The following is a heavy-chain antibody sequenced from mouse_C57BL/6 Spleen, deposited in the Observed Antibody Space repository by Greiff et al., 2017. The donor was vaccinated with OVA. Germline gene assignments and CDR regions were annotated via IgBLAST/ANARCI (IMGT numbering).Heavy chain of an antibody. V-gene: IGHV1-64*01. CDR1: GYTFTSYW. CDR2: IHPNSGST. J-gene: IGHJ2*01. CDR3: ARDYYGSSYLDY. D-gene: IGHD1-1*01. Sequence: QVQLQQPGAELVKPGASVKLSCKASGYTFTSYWMHWVKQRPGQGLEWIGMIHPNSGSTNYNEKFKSKATLTVDKSSSAAYMQLSSLTSENSAVYDCARDYYGSSYLDYWGQGTTLTVSS.